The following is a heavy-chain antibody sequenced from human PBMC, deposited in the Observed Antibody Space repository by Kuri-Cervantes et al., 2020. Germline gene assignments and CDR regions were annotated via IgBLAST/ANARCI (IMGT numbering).Heavy chain of an antibody. CDR1: GFTFSSYG. V-gene: IGHV3-33*01. Sequence: GESLKISCAASGFTFSSYGMHWVRQAPGKGLEWVAVIWYDGSNKYYADSVKGRFTISRDNSKNTLYLQMNSLRAEDTAVYYCARVRAVAGKRHYYYYYGMDVWGQGTTVTVSS. CDR2: IWYDGSNK. D-gene: IGHD6-19*01. J-gene: IGHJ6*02. CDR3: ARVRAVAGKRHYYYYYGMDV.